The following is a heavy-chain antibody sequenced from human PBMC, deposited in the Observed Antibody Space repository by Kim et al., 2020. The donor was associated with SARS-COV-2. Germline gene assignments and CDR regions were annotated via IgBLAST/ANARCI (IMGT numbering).Heavy chain of an antibody. Sequence: GGSLRLSCAASGFTFNTYGMHWVRQAPGKGLEWVSVISYNGGNKYYADSVKGRFTISRDNSKNTLYLQMNSLRIEDTAVYYCAKSFSGSYFGYDYWGQGTPVTASP. CDR2: ISYNGGNK. CDR3: AKSFSGSYFGYDY. J-gene: IGHJ4*02. D-gene: IGHD1-26*01. CDR1: GFTFNTYG. V-gene: IGHV3-30*18.